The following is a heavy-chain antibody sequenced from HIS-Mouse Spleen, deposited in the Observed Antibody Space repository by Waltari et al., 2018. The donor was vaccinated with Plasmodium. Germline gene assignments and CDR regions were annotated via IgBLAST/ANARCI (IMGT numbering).Heavy chain of an antibody. CDR2: INHSGST. CDR3: ARGRGFYGDYVFDY. CDR1: GGSFSGYY. D-gene: IGHD4-17*01. V-gene: IGHV4-34*01. J-gene: IGHJ4*02. Sequence: QVQLQQWGAGLLKPSETLSLTCAVYGGSFSGYYWSWIRQPPGKGLEWIGEINHSGSTNYHPSLKGRVTISGDTSKNQFSLKLSYVTAADTAVYYCARGRGFYGDYVFDYWGQGTLVTVSS.